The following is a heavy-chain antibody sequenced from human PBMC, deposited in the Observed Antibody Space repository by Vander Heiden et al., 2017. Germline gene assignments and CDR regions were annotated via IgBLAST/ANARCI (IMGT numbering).Heavy chain of an antibody. J-gene: IGHJ3*02. CDR2: ISSSGSRV. CDR1: GFSFRGYS. D-gene: IGHD2-15*01. V-gene: IGHV3-48*02. CDR3: ASRYCSGGSCYRLDAFDI. Sequence: EVQLVESGGGLVQPGGSLRLSCEGSGFSFRGYSMNWVRQAPGKGLEWISYISSSGSRVNYADSVKGRFTISRDNAKNSLYLQMNSLRDDDTAVYYCASRYCSGGSCYRLDAFDIWGQGTMVTVSP.